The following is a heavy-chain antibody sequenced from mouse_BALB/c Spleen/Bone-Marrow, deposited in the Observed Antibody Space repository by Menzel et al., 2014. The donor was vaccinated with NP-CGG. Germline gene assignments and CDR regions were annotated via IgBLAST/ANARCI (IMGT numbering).Heavy chain of an antibody. CDR3: ARGAWARGYFDY. J-gene: IGHJ2*01. D-gene: IGHD4-1*01. Sequence: EVQVVESGAELVRPGALVKLSCKASGFNIKDYYLHWVKQGPEQGLEWIGWIDPEKGNTKYDPKFQGKASIIADTSSNPAYLQLSSLTSEDTAVYYCARGAWARGYFDYWGQGTTLTVSS. V-gene: IGHV14-1*02. CDR2: IDPEKGNT. CDR1: GFNIKDYY.